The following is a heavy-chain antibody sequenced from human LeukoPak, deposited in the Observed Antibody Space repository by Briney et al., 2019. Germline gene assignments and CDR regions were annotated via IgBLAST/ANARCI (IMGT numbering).Heavy chain of an antibody. J-gene: IGHJ3*02. CDR1: GYSFASYG. V-gene: IGHV1-18*01. Sequence: SVKVSCKASGYSFASYGISWVRQAPGQGLKWMGWVSGYDGRTNYAQNLKGRVTVTAETSTSTVYMELRSLRSDDTAIYYCARDYYNDYEDTFDIWGQGTMVTVSS. D-gene: IGHD4-11*01. CDR3: ARDYYNDYEDTFDI. CDR2: VSGYDGRT.